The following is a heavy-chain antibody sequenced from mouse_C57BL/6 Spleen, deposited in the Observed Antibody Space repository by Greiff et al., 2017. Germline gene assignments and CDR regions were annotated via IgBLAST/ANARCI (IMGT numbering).Heavy chain of an antibody. J-gene: IGHJ4*01. D-gene: IGHD2-12*01. CDR1: GFNIKDDY. Sequence: VKLKESGAELVRPGASVQLSCTASGFNIKDDYMTWVKQRPEQGLEWIGWIDPENGDTEYASEIQGKATITADTYTNTAYLQLSSLTSEDTAVYYYTQAYYRGMDYWGQGTSVTVSS. V-gene: IGHV14-4*01. CDR3: TQAYYRGMDY. CDR2: IDPENGDT.